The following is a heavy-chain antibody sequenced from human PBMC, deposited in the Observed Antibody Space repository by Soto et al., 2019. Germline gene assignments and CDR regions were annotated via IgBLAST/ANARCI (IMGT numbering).Heavy chain of an antibody. J-gene: IGHJ6*03. Sequence: GGSLRLSCAASGFTFSDYYMNWIRQAPGKGLEWLSFISISGSTIHYADSVKGRFTISRDNAKNSLYLQMNSLRAEDTAVYYCARDAISSSNSLRYMDVWGKGTTVTVSS. CDR1: GFTFSDYY. D-gene: IGHD4-4*01. CDR3: ARDAISSSNSLRYMDV. CDR2: ISISGSTI. V-gene: IGHV3-11*01.